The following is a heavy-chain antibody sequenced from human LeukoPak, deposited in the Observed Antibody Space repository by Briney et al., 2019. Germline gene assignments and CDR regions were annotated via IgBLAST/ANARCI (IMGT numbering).Heavy chain of an antibody. CDR2: INPNSGGT. D-gene: IGHD3-22*01. Sequence: GASVKVSFKASGYTFTGYYMHWVRQAPGQGLEWMGWINPNSGGTNYAQKFQGRVTMTRDTSISTAYMELSRLRSDDTAVYYCAREYYDSSGYYYGYWGQGTLVTVSS. CDR1: GYTFTGYY. V-gene: IGHV1-2*02. J-gene: IGHJ4*02. CDR3: AREYYDSSGYYYGY.